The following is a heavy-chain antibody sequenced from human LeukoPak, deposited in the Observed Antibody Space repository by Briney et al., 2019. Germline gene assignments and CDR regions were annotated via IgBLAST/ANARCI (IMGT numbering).Heavy chain of an antibody. D-gene: IGHD5-24*01. CDR2: INPSGGST. J-gene: IGHJ4*02. CDR1: GYTFTTYY. V-gene: IGHV1-46*01. Sequence: ASVKVSCKASGYTFTTYYIHWVRQAPGQGLQWMGIINPSGGSTTYAQKFQGRVTMTRDTSTSTVYMELSSLRSEDTAVYYCANTRDGYNGNYFDYWGQGTLVTVSS. CDR3: ANTRDGYNGNYFDY.